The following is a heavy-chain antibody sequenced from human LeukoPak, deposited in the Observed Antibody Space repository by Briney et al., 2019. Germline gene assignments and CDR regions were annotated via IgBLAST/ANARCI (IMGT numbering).Heavy chain of an antibody. D-gene: IGHD2-15*01. V-gene: IGHV3-23*01. CDR1: GFTFSSSV. CDR3: TRILANTYSGGDC. J-gene: IGHJ4*02. CDR2: ISGSGGST. Sequence: GGSLRLSCAASGFTFSSSVMSWVRQAPGKGLQWVSSISGSGGSTYYADSVKGRFSVSRDNAKNTLYLQMNSLRSDDTAIYYCTRILANTYSGGDCWGQGTLVTVSS.